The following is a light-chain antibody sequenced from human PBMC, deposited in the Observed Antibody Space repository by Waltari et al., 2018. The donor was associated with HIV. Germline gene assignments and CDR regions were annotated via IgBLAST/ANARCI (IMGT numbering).Light chain of an antibody. CDR3: AAWDDSLSVVV. Sequence: QSVLTQPPSASGTPGQRVTISCSGSSSNIESNYVYWYQQLPGTAPKLLIYRSIQRPSGVPDRFSGSKSGTSASLAISGLRSEEEADYDCAAWDDSLSVVVFGGGTKLTVL. V-gene: IGLV1-47*01. J-gene: IGLJ2*01. CDR2: RSI. CDR1: SSNIESNY.